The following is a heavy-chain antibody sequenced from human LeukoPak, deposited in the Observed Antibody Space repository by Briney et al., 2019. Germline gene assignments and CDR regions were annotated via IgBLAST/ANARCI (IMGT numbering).Heavy chain of an antibody. CDR1: GFTFKKYW. V-gene: IGHV3-7*01. D-gene: IGHD5-24*01. J-gene: IGHJ4*02. CDR2: IKEDGSET. CDR3: ARETPRRGETRDGYR. Sequence: GGSLRLSCAASGFTFKKYWMNWVRQVPGKGLECLANIKEDGSETYYADSVKGRFTISRDNPKNLLFLQINSLRVEDTAVYYCARETPRRGETRDGYRWGQGTLVTASS.